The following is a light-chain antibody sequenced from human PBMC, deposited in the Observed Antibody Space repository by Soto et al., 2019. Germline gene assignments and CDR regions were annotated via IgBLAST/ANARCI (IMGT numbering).Light chain of an antibody. Sequence: DIQLTQSPSSLSASVGDKVTITCRASQSIRSYLNWVQQKPGKAPKLLIYDASSLQTGVPSRFSGSGSGTDFTLTISSLQPEDFATYYCQQANSFPYTFGQGTKVDIK. CDR2: DAS. CDR1: QSIRSY. CDR3: QQANSFPYT. V-gene: IGKV1-39*01. J-gene: IGKJ2*01.